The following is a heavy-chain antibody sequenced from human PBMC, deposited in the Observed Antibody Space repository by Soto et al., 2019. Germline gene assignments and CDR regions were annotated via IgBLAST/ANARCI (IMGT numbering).Heavy chain of an antibody. CDR3: ARGPPGYYYDSSGYYYGLDY. D-gene: IGHD3-22*01. J-gene: IGHJ4*02. CDR1: GYTFTSYG. CDR2: ISAYNGNT. V-gene: IGHV1-18*01. Sequence: ASVKVSCKASGYTFTSYGISWVRQAPGQGLEWMGWISAYNGNTNYAQKLQGRVTMTTDTSTSTAYMELRSLRSDDTAMYYCARGPPGYYYDSSGYYYGLDYWGQGTLVTVSS.